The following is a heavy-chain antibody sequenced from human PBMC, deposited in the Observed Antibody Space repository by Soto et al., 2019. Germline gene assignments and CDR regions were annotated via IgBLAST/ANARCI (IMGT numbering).Heavy chain of an antibody. CDR2: IWYDGSNK. CDR3: ARDLQPYCSSTSCYVLDY. D-gene: IGHD2-2*01. CDR1: GFTFSSYG. J-gene: IGHJ4*02. V-gene: IGHV3-33*01. Sequence: GGSLRLSCAASGFTFSSYGMHWVRQAPGKGLEWVAVIWYDGSNKYYADSVKGRFTISRDNSKNTLYLQMNSLRAEDTAVYYCARDLQPYCSSTSCYVLDYWGQGTLVTVSS.